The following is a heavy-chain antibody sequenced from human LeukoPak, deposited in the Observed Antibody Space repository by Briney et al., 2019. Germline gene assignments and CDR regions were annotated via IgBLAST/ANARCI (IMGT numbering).Heavy chain of an antibody. CDR3: ARNEYSSGWYGNYYYGMDV. D-gene: IGHD6-19*01. CDR1: GYTFTSYG. J-gene: IGHJ6*02. Sequence: ASVKVSCKASGYTFTSYGISWVRQAPGQGLEWMGWISAYNGNTNYAQKLQGRVTMTTDTSTSTAYMELRSLRSDDTAVYYCARNEYSSGWYGNYYYGMDVWGQGTTVTVSS. CDR2: ISAYNGNT. V-gene: IGHV1-18*01.